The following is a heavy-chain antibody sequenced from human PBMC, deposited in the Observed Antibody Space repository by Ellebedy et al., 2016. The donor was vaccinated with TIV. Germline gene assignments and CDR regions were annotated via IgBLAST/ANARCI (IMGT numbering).Heavy chain of an antibody. D-gene: IGHD2-2*01. Sequence: GESLKISCAASGFTFSTYSMNWVRQAPGKGLEWVSSISSSTNSIFYADSVKGRFTISRDDAKGSLFLQMNSLRAEDTALYYCAREGTYCRDSSCYAEVDYWGQGTLVTVSS. CDR2: ISSSTNSI. J-gene: IGHJ4*02. V-gene: IGHV3-21*01. CDR1: GFTFSTYS. CDR3: AREGTYCRDSSCYAEVDY.